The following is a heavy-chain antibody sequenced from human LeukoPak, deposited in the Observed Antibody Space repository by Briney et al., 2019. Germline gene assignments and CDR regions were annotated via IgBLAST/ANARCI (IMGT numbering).Heavy chain of an antibody. Sequence: GGSLRLSCAASGFTFSSYEMNWVRQAPGKGLEWVSYISSSSSTIYYADSVKGRFTISRDNAKNSLYLQMNSLRAEDTAVYYCARKGGATHYYYYMDVWGKGTTVTVSS. CDR1: GFTFSSYE. D-gene: IGHD2-15*01. J-gene: IGHJ6*03. CDR3: ARKGGATHYYYYMDV. CDR2: ISSSSSTI. V-gene: IGHV3-48*03.